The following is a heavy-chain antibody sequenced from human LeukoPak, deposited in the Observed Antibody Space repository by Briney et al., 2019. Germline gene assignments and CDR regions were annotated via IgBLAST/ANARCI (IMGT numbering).Heavy chain of an antibody. V-gene: IGHV1-69*02. CDR3: ARKVEYCSSTSCYLDY. CDR1: RATFSSYT. CDR2: IIPILGIA. J-gene: IGHJ4*02. Sequence: GASVKVSYKASRATFSSYTISWVRQAPGHGLEWMGRIIPILGIANYAQKFQGRVTITADKSTSTAYMELSSLRSEDTAVYYCARKVEYCSSTSCYLDYWGQGTLVTVSS. D-gene: IGHD2-2*01.